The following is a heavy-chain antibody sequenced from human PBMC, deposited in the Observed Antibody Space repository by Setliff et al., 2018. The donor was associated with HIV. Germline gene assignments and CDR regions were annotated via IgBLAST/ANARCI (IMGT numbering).Heavy chain of an antibody. CDR3: ARYLYSSGWYGLYYYGMDV. CDR1: GGSISSSSYY. CDR2: IYYSGST. Sequence: SETLSLTCTVSGGSISSSSYYWGWIRQPPGKGLEWIGSIYYSGSTYYNPSLKSRVTISVDTSKNQFSLKLSSVTAADPAVYYCARYLYSSGWYGLYYYGMDVWGQGTTVTVSS. V-gene: IGHV4-39*07. D-gene: IGHD6-19*01. J-gene: IGHJ6*02.